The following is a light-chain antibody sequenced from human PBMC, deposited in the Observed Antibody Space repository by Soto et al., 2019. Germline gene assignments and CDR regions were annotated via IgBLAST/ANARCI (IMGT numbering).Light chain of an antibody. CDR2: GAS. V-gene: IGKV3-15*01. J-gene: IGKJ5*01. CDR1: DNIKSNY. Sequence: ESGLTQSPGTLSWSPGERATLSCRGGDNIKSNYLAWYRQNPGKAPRLLIYGASTRATDTPVRLRGRGSGKEFTLTISSLQSEDFAVYYGQQYNNWPHSIIFGQGTRLEIK. CDR3: QQYNNWPHSII.